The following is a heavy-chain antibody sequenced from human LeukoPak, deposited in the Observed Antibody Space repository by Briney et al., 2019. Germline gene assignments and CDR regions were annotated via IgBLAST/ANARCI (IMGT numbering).Heavy chain of an antibody. D-gene: IGHD2-8*02. Sequence: SETLSLTCTVSGDSISRHYWSWLRQPPGKGLEWIAYISDIGSITYNPSLKSRVTISLDTSKNQFSLKLSSVTAADTAVYYCAGHHPRNTVDFWGQGTLVTVSS. V-gene: IGHV4-59*08. J-gene: IGHJ4*02. CDR1: GDSISRHY. CDR3: AGHHPRNTVDF. CDR2: ISDIGSI.